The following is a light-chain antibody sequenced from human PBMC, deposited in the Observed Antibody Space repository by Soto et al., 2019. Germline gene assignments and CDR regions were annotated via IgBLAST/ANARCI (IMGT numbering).Light chain of an antibody. CDR2: SNN. CDR3: AAWDDSLNGFWV. J-gene: IGLJ3*02. CDR1: SSNIGSNT. V-gene: IGLV1-44*01. Sequence: QLVLTQPPSASGTPGQRVTISCSGSSSNIGSNTVNWYQQLPGTAPKLLIYSNNQRPSGVPDRFSGSQSGTSASLAISGLQSEDEADYYCAAWDDSLNGFWVFGGGTQLTVL.